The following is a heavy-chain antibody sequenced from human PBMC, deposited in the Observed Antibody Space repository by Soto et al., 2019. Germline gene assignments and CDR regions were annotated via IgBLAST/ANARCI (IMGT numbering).Heavy chain of an antibody. D-gene: IGHD3-3*01. CDR2: INHSGST. J-gene: IGHJ4*02. V-gene: IGHV4-34*01. CDR1: GGSFSGYY. Sequence: SETLSVTCAVYGGSFSGYYWSWIRQPPGKGLEWIGEINHSGSTNYNPSLKSRVTISVDTSKNQFSLKLSSVTAEDTAVYYCARDYNDFWSGHFDYWGQGALVTVSS. CDR3: ARDYNDFWSGHFDY.